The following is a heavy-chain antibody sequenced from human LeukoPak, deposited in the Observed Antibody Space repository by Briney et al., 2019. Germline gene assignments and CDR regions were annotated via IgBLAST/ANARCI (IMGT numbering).Heavy chain of an antibody. V-gene: IGHV1-46*01. Sequence: ASVKVSCKASGYTFTSYYMHWLRQAPGQGLEWMGIINPSGGSTSYAQKFQGTVTMTRDTSTSTVYMELSGLRSEDTAVYYCARQDSSSCDYWGQGTLVTVSS. CDR3: ARQDSSSCDY. CDR2: INPSGGST. D-gene: IGHD6-13*01. J-gene: IGHJ4*02. CDR1: GYTFTSYY.